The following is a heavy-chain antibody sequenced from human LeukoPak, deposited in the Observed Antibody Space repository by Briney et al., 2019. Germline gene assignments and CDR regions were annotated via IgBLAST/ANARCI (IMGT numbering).Heavy chain of an antibody. CDR1: GFIFSSHA. Sequence: GGSLRLSCAASGFIFSSHAMHWVRQAPGKGLEWVSSVSGSGRNTFYPDSVEGRFTISRDNSKNTVYLQMNSLRADDTAVYYCVKSRRVGANQRGLFDYWGQGTLVTVSP. D-gene: IGHD1-26*01. V-gene: IGHV3-23*01. J-gene: IGHJ4*02. CDR2: VSGSGRNT. CDR3: VKSRRVGANQRGLFDY.